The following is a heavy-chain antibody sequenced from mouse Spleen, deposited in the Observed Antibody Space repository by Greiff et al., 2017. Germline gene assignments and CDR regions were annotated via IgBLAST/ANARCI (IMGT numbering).Heavy chain of an antibody. CDR1: GYTFTSYW. Sequence: VQLQQPGAELVRPGTSVKLSCKASGYTFTSYWMHWVKQRPGQGLEWIGVIDPSDSYTNYNQKFKGKATLTVDTSSSTAYMQLSSLTSEDSAVYYCARWGDGSSYVWYFDVWGTGTTVTVTS. J-gene: IGHJ1*03. CDR3: ARWGDGSSYVWYFDV. V-gene: IGHV1-59*01. D-gene: IGHD1-1*01. CDR2: IDPSDSYT.